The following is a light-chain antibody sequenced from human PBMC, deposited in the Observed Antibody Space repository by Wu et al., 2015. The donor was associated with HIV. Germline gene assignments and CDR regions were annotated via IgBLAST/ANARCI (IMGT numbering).Light chain of an antibody. CDR3: LQLKSYPLT. V-gene: IGKV1-9*01. Sequence: IQLTQSPSSLSASVGDRVSITCRASQDINSYLVWYQQKPGKAPNLLIYGASSVQSGVPSRFSGGGSGTDFTLTINSLQPEDFATYYCLQLKSYPLTFGAGTKVDIK. CDR1: QDINSY. CDR2: GAS. J-gene: IGKJ4*01.